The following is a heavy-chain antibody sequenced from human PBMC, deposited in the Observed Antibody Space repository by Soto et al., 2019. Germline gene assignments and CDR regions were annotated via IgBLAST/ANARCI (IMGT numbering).Heavy chain of an antibody. CDR2: IKQDGSEK. V-gene: IGHV3-7*01. CDR1: GFTFSSYW. Sequence: GGSLRLSCAASGFTFSSYWMSWVRQAPGKGLEWVANIKQDGSEKYYVDSVKGRFTISRDNAKNSLYLQMNSLRAEDTAVYYCARDSAYGSGSYYYYYGMDVWGQGTTVTVSS. D-gene: IGHD3-10*01. CDR3: ARDSAYGSGSYYYYYGMDV. J-gene: IGHJ6*02.